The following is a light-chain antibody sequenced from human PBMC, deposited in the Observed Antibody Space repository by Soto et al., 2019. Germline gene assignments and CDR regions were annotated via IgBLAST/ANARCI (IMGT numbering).Light chain of an antibody. V-gene: IGKV3-11*01. CDR3: QHWT. CDR1: QGVPGY. J-gene: IGKJ5*01. CDR2: DTS. Sequence: DIVLTQSPATLSLSPGERATLSCTASQGVPGYLAWYQQKPGQSPRLLIFDTSNRAAGIPARFSGTASGPDFTLTIRSLEPEDFAVYYCQHWTFGQGTRLEIK.